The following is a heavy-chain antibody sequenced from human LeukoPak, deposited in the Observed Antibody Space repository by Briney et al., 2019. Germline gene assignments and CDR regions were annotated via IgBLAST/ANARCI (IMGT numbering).Heavy chain of an antibody. V-gene: IGHV7-4-1*02. J-gene: IGHJ4*02. CDR3: ARGYDSSGYYYGH. CDR1: GYTFTGYY. Sequence: ASVKVSCKASGYTFTGYYMHWVRQAPGQGLEWMGWINTNTGNPTYAQGFTGRFVFSLDTSVSTAYLQISSLKAEDTAVYYCARGYDSSGYYYGHWGQGTLVTVSS. CDR2: INTNTGNP. D-gene: IGHD3-22*01.